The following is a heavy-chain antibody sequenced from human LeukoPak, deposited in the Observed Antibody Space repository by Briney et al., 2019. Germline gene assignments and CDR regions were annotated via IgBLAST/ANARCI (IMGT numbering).Heavy chain of an antibody. D-gene: IGHD3-10*01. CDR2: IYPLDSDT. CDR1: GYSFTNYW. CDR3: ARHAGLSREFCFDP. Sequence: GESLKISCKGSGYSFTNYWIAWVRQMPGKGLEWMGIIYPLDSDTTYSPSFQGQVTISADKSMSTAYLQWSSLQASDTAIYYCARHAGLSREFCFDPWGQGTQVTVSS. V-gene: IGHV5-51*01. J-gene: IGHJ5*02.